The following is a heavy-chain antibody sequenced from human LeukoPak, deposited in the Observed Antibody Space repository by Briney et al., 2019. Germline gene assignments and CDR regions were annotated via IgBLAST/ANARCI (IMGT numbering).Heavy chain of an antibody. D-gene: IGHD1/OR15-1a*01. CDR1: IGSISSSNW. V-gene: IGHV4-4*02. CDR2: IYLYGTT. Sequence: SETLSLTCSVSIGSISSSNWWSWVRQSPVKGLEWIGEIYLYGTTNYNPSFTSRVTMSVDRSRNQFSLKLTSVTAADTAVYYCARQKWEQQGRDYYFNGLDVWGPGTTVIVSS. CDR3: ARQKWEQQGRDYYFNGLDV. J-gene: IGHJ6*02.